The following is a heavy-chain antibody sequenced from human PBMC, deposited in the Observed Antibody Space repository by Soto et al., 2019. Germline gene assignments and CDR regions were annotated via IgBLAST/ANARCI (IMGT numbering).Heavy chain of an antibody. V-gene: IGHV3-23*01. CDR2: ISSIGGIT. D-gene: IGHD4-17*01. CDR1: GFTFSSYA. J-gene: IGHJ4*02. CDR3: AKDSIVLGDYVLHS. Sequence: DVQLLESGGGLVQPGGSLRLSCDASGFTFSSYAMCWVRQAPGKGLEWVSTISSIGGITYYADSVKGRLTISRDNYKNTIYLQMNSLTIGDTAIYYCAKDSIVLGDYVLHSWGQGTLVTVSS.